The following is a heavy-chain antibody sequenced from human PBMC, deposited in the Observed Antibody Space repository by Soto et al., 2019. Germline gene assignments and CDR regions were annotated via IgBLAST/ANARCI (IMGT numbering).Heavy chain of an antibody. CDR2: IYYSGST. D-gene: IGHD4-17*01. J-gene: IGHJ4*02. CDR3: ARDHDYGGKSRPTRDDY. V-gene: IGHV4-59*12. Sequence: SETLSLTCTVSGGSINSYYWSWIRQPPGKGLEWIGYIYYSGSTTYNPSLKSRVTMSVDTSKNQFSLKVSSVTAADTAVYYCARDHDYGGKSRPTRDDYWGQGTLDTVSS. CDR1: GGSINSYY.